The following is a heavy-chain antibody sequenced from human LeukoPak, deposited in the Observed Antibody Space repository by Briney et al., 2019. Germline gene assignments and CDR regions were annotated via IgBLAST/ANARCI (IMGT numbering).Heavy chain of an antibody. J-gene: IGHJ4*02. D-gene: IGHD5-18*01. V-gene: IGHV3-9*01. CDR1: GFTFDDYA. CDR3: AKGYSYGDY. CDR2: ISWNSGSI. Sequence: GGSLRLPCAASGFTFDDYAMHWVRQAPGKGLEWVSGISWNSGSIGYADSVKGRFTISRDNAKNSLYLQMNSLRAEDTALYYCAKGYSYGDYWGQGTLVTVSS.